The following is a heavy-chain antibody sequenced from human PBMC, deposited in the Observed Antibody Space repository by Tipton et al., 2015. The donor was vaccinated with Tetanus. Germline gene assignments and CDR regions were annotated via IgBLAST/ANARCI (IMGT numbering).Heavy chain of an antibody. CDR3: ARDAGGGTPFDS. D-gene: IGHD3-10*01. CDR2: MTTDASNT. V-gene: IGHV3-74*01. Sequence: SLRLSCEASGFTISSYWIHWVRQVPGKGLLWVARMTTDASNTAYADFVKGRFTLSRDNAKNTLYLQMNSLRAEDTAVYYCARDAGGGTPFDSWGQGTLVTVSS. CDR1: GFTISSYW. J-gene: IGHJ4*02.